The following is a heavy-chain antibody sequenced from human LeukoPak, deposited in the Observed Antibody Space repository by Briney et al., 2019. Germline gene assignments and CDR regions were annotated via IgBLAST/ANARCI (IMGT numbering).Heavy chain of an antibody. J-gene: IGHJ4*02. CDR1: GYTFTSYY. CDR2: INPSGGST. D-gene: IGHD1-14*01. Sequence: GASVKVSCEASGYTFTSYYMHWVRQAPGQGLEWMGIINPSGGSTSYAQKFQGRVTMTRDMSTSTVYMELSSLRSEDTAVYYCAREGPTGLYFDYWGQGTLVTVSS. V-gene: IGHV1-46*01. CDR3: AREGPTGLYFDY.